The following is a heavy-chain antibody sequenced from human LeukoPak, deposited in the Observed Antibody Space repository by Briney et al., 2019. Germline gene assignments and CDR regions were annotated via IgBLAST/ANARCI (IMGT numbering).Heavy chain of an antibody. CDR3: ARGRRYQDSSGYHAFDI. D-gene: IGHD3-22*01. CDR2: INPNSGET. Sequence: GASVKVSCKASGYTFTDYYIHRVRQAPGQGLEWMGCINPNSGETAYVQKLQGRVTVTRDTSISKAYMELSRLGSDDTAIYYCARGRRYQDSSGYHAFDIWGQGTMVTVSS. V-gene: IGHV1-2*02. CDR1: GYTFTDYY. J-gene: IGHJ3*02.